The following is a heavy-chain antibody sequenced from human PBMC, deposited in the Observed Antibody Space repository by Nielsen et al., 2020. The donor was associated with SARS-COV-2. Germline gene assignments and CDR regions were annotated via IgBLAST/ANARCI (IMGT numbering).Heavy chain of an antibody. CDR3: AKDRIPDGLWEIDY. CDR1: GFTFGTYT. V-gene: IGHV3-23*01. D-gene: IGHD1-14*01. Sequence: GGSLRLSCTVSGFTFGTYTISWVRQPPGKGLQWVAGILGSGAATFYADSVKGRFTVSRDNSMNTVYLEMSRLRSEDTAFYFCAKDRIPDGLWEIDYWGQGTRVTVSS. CDR2: ILGSGAAT. J-gene: IGHJ4*02.